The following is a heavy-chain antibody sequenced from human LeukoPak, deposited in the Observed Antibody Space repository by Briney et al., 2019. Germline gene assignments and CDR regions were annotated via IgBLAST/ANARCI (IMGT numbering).Heavy chain of an antibody. Sequence: GGSLRLSCTASGFTFGDYAMSWVRQAPGKGLEWVGFIRSRTYGGTPEYAASVKGRFTISRDDSRSIAYLQMISLKTEDTAVYYCTRIRDASTLDYWGQGTLVTVSS. D-gene: IGHD5-24*01. CDR1: GFTFGDYA. CDR3: TRIRDASTLDY. V-gene: IGHV3-49*04. CDR2: IRSRTYGGTP. J-gene: IGHJ4*02.